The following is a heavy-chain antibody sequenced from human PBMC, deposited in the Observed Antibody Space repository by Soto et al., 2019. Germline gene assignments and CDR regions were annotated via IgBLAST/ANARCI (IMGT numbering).Heavy chain of an antibody. CDR1: GFIVSGNY. CDR2: IYSDGRT. CDR3: ARAADVYYAFDI. J-gene: IGHJ3*02. D-gene: IGHD1-20*01. V-gene: IGHV3-53*02. Sequence: EVQLVATGGGLIQPGGSLRLSCVASGFIVSGNYMNWVRQAPGKGLEWVSVIYSDGRTVYADSVKGRFTISRDNSKNTLYLQMNSLRAEDTAAYYCARAADVYYAFDIWGQGTKVTVSS.